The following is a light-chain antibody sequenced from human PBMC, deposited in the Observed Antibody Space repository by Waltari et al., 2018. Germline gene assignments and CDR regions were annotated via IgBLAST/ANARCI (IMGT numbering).Light chain of an antibody. V-gene: IGKV1-17*01. J-gene: IGKJ4*01. CDR3: LQYRSKPLT. CDR1: QDIKTS. Sequence: DVQMTQSPSSLSASAGDRVSISCRASQDIKTSLEWYQQKPGKPPKRLIYGASSLDPGVPSRFSGSGSGTDFTLTISSLQPEDFATYYCLQYRSKPLTFGGGTKVEIK. CDR2: GAS.